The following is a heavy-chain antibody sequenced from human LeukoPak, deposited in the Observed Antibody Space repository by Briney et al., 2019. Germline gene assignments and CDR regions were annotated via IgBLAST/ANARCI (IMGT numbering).Heavy chain of an antibody. J-gene: IGHJ6*03. CDR1: GYTFTSYY. V-gene: IGHV1-18*04. CDR3: ARDTAMVRYYYYYYMDV. CDR2: ISAYNGNT. Sequence: ASVKVSRKASGYTFTSYYMRWVRQAPGQGLEWMGWISAYNGNTNYAQKVQGRVTMTTDTSTSTAYMELRSLRSDDTAVYYCARDTAMVRYYYYYYMDVWGKGTTVTISS. D-gene: IGHD5-18*01.